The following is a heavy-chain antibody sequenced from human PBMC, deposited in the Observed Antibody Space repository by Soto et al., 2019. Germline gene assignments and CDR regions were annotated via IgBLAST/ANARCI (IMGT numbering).Heavy chain of an antibody. CDR3: ARAGGVTGIHSMDV. Sequence: QVQLVQSGAEVKKPGSSVKVSCKASGGTFSSYAISWVRQAPGQGLEWMGGIIPIFGTANYAQKFQGRVTITADESTSTAYMERSSLRSEDTAVYYCARAGGVTGIHSMDVWGQGTTVTVSS. J-gene: IGHJ6*02. D-gene: IGHD1-20*01. CDR2: IIPIFGTA. CDR1: GGTFSSYA. V-gene: IGHV1-69*01.